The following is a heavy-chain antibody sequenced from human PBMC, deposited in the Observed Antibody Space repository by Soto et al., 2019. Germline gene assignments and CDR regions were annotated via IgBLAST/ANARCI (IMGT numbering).Heavy chain of an antibody. J-gene: IGHJ5*02. V-gene: IGHV1-18*04. CDR2: ISAYNGNT. D-gene: IGHD6-6*01. CDR3: ARSSGSAYWFDP. Sequence: ASVKVSCKASGFTFXSYYIHWVRQAPGQGLEWMGWISAYNGNTNYAQKLQGRVTMTTDTSTSTAYVELRSLRSDDTAVYYCARSSGSAYWFDPWGQGTLVTVSS. CDR1: GFTFXSYY.